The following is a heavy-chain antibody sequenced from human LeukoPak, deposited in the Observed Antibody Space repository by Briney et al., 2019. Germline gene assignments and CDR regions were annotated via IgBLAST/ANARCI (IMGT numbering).Heavy chain of an antibody. CDR1: GFTFSSYE. V-gene: IGHV3-48*01. CDR2: ISSSGRTK. D-gene: IGHD1-26*01. CDR3: VVTKKGGPFDI. Sequence: PGGSLRLSCAASGFTFSSYEMNWVRQAPGKGLEWVSYISSSGRTKYYADSVKGRFTISRDNSKNTLYLQMNSLGAEDTAVYYCVVTKKGGPFDIWGQGTMVTVSS. J-gene: IGHJ3*02.